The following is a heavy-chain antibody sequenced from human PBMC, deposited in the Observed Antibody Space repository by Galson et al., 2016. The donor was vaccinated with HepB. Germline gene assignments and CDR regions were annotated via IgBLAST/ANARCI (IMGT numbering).Heavy chain of an antibody. V-gene: IGHV3-15*01. D-gene: IGHD5-24*01. CDR3: TTDPHYNPPPT. Sequence: SLRLSCAASGFSFNDAWMSWVRQAPGKGLEWVGRIYSTSDGGTTDYAAPVKGRFTISRDDSKNTLFLHMNSLKSDDTAMYYCTTDPHYNPPPTWGQGTLVIVSS. CDR1: GFSFNDAW. J-gene: IGHJ4*02. CDR2: IYSTSDGGTT.